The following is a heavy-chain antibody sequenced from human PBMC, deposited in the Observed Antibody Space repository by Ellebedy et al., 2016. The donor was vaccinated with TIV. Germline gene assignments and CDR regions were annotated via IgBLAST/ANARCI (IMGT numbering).Heavy chain of an antibody. CDR3: AREEPYGSGTKDYGMDV. V-gene: IGHV1-46*04. D-gene: IGHD3-10*01. CDR1: GYTFTSYY. Sequence: AASVKVSFKASGYTFTSYYMHWVRHATGQGLEWMGIINPSGGSTSYAQKLQGRVTMTRDTSTSTVYMELSSLRSEDTAVYYCAREEPYGSGTKDYGMDVWGQGTTVTVSS. J-gene: IGHJ6*02. CDR2: INPSGGST.